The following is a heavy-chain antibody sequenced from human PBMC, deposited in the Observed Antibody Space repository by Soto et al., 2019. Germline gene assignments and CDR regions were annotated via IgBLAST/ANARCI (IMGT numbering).Heavy chain of an antibody. CDR1: GFTFSSYS. J-gene: IGHJ6*02. D-gene: IGHD2-2*02. Sequence: EVQLVESGGGLVKPGGSLRLSCAASGFTFSSYSMNWVRQAPGKGLEWVSSISSSSSTIYYADSVKGRFTISRDNAKNSLYLQMNSLRDEDTAVYYCARDRGVCSSTSCYTHYYYYGMDVWGQGTTVTVSS. CDR2: ISSSSSTI. V-gene: IGHV3-21*01. CDR3: ARDRGVCSSTSCYTHYYYYGMDV.